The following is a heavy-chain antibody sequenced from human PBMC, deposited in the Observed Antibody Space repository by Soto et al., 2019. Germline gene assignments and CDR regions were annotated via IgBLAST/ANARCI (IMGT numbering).Heavy chain of an antibody. J-gene: IGHJ6*02. CDR3: AKDAYGMDV. CDR2: ISYDGNNK. V-gene: IGHV3-30*18. Sequence: VQLVASGGGVVQPVRSLRLSCAGSFSAYGMHWVRLAPGKGLEWVTLISYDGNNKYYAGSVKGRFIISRDNSKNTVYLQMNSLRAEDTVVYYCAKDAYGMDVWGPGTTVTVS. CDR1: FSAYG.